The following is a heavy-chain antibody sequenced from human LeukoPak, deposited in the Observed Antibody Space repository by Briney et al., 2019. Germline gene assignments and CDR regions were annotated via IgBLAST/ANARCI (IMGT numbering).Heavy chain of an antibody. CDR2: IYYSGST. CDR3: ARGERYFDWLLPSYSFDY. V-gene: IGHV4-61*01. D-gene: IGHD3-9*01. CDR1: GGSVSSGSYY. J-gene: IGHJ4*02. Sequence: PSETLSLTCTVSGGSVSSGSYYWSWIRQPPGKGLEWIGYIYYSGSTNYNPSLKSRVTISVDTSKNQFSLKLSSVTAADTAVYYCARGERYFDWLLPSYSFDYWGQGTLVTVSS.